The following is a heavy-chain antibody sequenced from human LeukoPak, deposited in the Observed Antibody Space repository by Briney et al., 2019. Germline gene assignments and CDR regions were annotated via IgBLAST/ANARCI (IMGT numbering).Heavy chain of an antibody. D-gene: IGHD2-2*01. CDR3: ARMVGYCSSTSCYAGWFDP. Sequence: SETLSLTCTVSGGSISSYYWSWIRQPPGKGLEWIGYIYYSGSTYYNPSLKSRVTISVDTSKNQFSLKLSSVTAADTAVYYCARMVGYCSSTSCYAGWFDPWGQGTLVTVSS. CDR2: IYYSGST. V-gene: IGHV4-59*08. J-gene: IGHJ5*02. CDR1: GGSISSYY.